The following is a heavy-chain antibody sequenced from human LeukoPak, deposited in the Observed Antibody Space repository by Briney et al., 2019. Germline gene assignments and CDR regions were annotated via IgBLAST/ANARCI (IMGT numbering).Heavy chain of an antibody. CDR3: AILTTVTTGAWFDP. CDR2: INHSGST. J-gene: IGHJ5*02. CDR1: GGSFSGYY. V-gene: IGHV4-34*01. D-gene: IGHD4-17*01. Sequence: PSETLSLTCAVYGGSFSGYYWSWLRQPPGKGLEWIGEINHSGSTNYNPSLKSRVTISVDTSKNQFSLKLSSVTAADTAVYYCAILTTVTTGAWFDPWGQGTLVTVSS.